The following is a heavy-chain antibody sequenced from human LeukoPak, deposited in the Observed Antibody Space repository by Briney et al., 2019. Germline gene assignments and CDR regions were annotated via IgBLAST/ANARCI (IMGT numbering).Heavy chain of an antibody. Sequence: PSETLSLTCTVSGGSITSGGFYWSWIRQHPGRGLEWIGYIYYSGTSYYNPSLKSRVTVSVDTSKNQFSLNLSSVTAADTAVYYCARDDGSGNFYYYFDDWGQGTLVTVSS. CDR1: GGSITSGGFY. J-gene: IGHJ4*02. CDR2: IYYSGTS. V-gene: IGHV4-31*03. CDR3: ARDDGSGNFYYYFDD. D-gene: IGHD3-10*01.